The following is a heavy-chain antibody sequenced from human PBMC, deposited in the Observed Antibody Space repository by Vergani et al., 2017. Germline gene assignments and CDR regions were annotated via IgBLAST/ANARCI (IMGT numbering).Heavy chain of an antibody. Sequence: EAQLAESGGGLVQPGQSLRLSCTASGFTTGDYVMSWFRQAPGKGLEWVGLIRSYMFGDGGTREYAASVKGRFTISREDSRGTVYLQMNSLRAEDTAVYYCAKDVYYYGSGRRGWFDPWGQGTLVTVSS. CDR3: AKDVYYYGSGRRGWFDP. D-gene: IGHD3-10*01. J-gene: IGHJ5*02. CDR2: IRSYMFGDGGTR. V-gene: IGHV3-49*03. CDR1: GFTTGDYV.